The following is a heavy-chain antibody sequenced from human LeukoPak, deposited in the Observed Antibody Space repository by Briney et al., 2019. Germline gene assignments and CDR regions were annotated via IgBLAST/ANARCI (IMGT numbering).Heavy chain of an antibody. CDR2: IYTSGST. CDR3: ARDRQPGIAVAGIDYFDY. J-gene: IGHJ4*02. D-gene: IGHD6-19*01. V-gene: IGHV4-4*07. Sequence: SETLSLTCTVSGGSISSYYWSWIRQPAGKGLEWIGRIYTSGSTNYNPSLKSRVTMSVDTSKNQFSLKLSSAPAADTAVYYCARDRQPGIAVAGIDYFDYWGQGTLVTVSS. CDR1: GGSISSYY.